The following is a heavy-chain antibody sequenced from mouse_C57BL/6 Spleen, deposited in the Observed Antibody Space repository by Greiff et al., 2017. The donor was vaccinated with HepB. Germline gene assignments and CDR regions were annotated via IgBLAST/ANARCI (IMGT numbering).Heavy chain of an antibody. Sequence: EVQLVESGGGLVKPGGSLKLSCAASGFTFSDYGMHWVRQAPEKGLEWVAYLSSGSSTIYYADTVKGRFTISRDNAKNTLFLQMTSLRSEATAMYYCARRDDGHRHYLDYWDQGTTLTVSS. CDR2: LSSGSSTI. D-gene: IGHD2-3*01. CDR3: ARRDDGHRHYLDY. CDR1: GFTFSDYG. V-gene: IGHV5-17*01. J-gene: IGHJ2*01.